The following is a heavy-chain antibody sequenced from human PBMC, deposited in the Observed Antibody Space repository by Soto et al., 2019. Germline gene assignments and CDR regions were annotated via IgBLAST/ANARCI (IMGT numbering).Heavy chain of an antibody. D-gene: IGHD6-6*01. CDR1: VFTFSSYS. Sequence: GPLRLACAASVFTFSSYSMNWVRQAPGKGLEWVSSISSSSSYIYYADSVKGRFTISRDNAKNSLYLQMNSLRAEDTAVYYCASMGSSYDYWGQGTLVTVSS. J-gene: IGHJ4*02. V-gene: IGHV3-21*01. CDR3: ASMGSSYDY. CDR2: ISSSSSYI.